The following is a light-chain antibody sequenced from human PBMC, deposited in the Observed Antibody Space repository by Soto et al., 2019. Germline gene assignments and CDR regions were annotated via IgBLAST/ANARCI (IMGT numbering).Light chain of an antibody. J-gene: IGKJ1*01. CDR1: QSGSGGY. CDR2: AAS. V-gene: IGKV3-20*01. CDR3: QQYDSSPRT. Sequence: LSEATCTLSKIKGHSAPLSCRAGQSGSGGYLAWYQQKPGQAPRLLIYAASSRPTGIPDRFSGSGSGTDFTLTISRLEPEDFALYYCQQYDSSPRTFCQRTKVDVK.